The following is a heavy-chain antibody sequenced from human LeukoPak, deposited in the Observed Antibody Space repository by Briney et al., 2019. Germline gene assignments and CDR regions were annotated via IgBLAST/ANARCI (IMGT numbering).Heavy chain of an antibody. V-gene: IGHV3-7*01. CDR3: SGRSGFSSIY. D-gene: IGHD2-2*01. J-gene: IGHJ4*02. CDR2: IKPGGSAE. CDR1: GFSFDTHW. Sequence: GGSLRLSCAASGFSFDTHWMNWVRQVPGRGLEWVAYIKPGGSAEYYVDSVKGRFTISRDNVKNSVYLQLNSLRTEDTAVYYCSGRSGFSSIYWGQGTLVTVSS.